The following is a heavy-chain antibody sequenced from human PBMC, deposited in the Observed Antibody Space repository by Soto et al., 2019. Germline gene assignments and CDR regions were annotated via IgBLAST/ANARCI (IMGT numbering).Heavy chain of an antibody. J-gene: IGHJ3*02. V-gene: IGHV1-2*04. CDR3: AVAATPSGAFDI. D-gene: IGHD2-15*01. CDR2: INPNSGGT. Sequence: ASVKVSCKDSGYSFTGYYRHWVRQAPGQGLEWMGWINPNSGGTNYAQKFQGWVTMTRDTSISTAYMELSRLRSDDTAVYYCAVAATPSGAFDIWGQGTMVTVSS. CDR1: GYSFTGYY.